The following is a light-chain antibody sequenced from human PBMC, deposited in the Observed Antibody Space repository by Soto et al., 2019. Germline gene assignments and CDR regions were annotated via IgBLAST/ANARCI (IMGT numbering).Light chain of an antibody. V-gene: IGKV3-11*01. CDR3: QQRSDWHLP. J-gene: IGKJ4*01. CDR1: KSVSGY. CDR2: DAS. Sequence: EIVLTQSPATLSLSPGERATLSCRASKSVSGYLAWYQQKPGQAPRLLVFDASNRATGIPARFSGSGSGTECTLTISSLEPEDFAVYYCQQRSDWHLPFGGGTKVEI.